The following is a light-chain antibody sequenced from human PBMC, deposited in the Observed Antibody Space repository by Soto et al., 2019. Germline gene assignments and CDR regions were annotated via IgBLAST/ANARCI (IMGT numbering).Light chain of an antibody. J-gene: IGKJ1*01. CDR2: KAY. CDR1: QSISSW. CDR3: QQYNSKGT. Sequence: DIQMTQSPSTLSASVGDRVTITCRARQSISSWLAWCQQKPGKAPKLLIYKAYSLESGVPSRFSGSGSGTEFTLTISSLQPDDFATYYCQQYNSKGTFGQGTKVEIK. V-gene: IGKV1-5*03.